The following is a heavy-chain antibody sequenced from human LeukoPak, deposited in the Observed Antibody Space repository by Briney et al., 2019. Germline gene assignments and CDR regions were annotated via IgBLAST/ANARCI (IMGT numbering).Heavy chain of an antibody. CDR1: GFTFSSYA. V-gene: IGHV3-23*01. Sequence: SGGSLRPSCAASGFTFSSYAMSWVRQAPGKGLEWVTAISGSCGSTYYADSVKGRFTISRDNSKNTLYLQMNSLRAEDTAVYYCAKCSGGSCYHLPFDYWGQGTLVTVSS. CDR3: AKCSGGSCYHLPFDY. D-gene: IGHD2-15*01. CDR2: ISGSCGST. J-gene: IGHJ4*02.